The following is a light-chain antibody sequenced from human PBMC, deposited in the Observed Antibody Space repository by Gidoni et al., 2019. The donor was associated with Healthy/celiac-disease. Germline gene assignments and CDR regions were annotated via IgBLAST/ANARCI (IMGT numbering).Light chain of an antibody. CDR3: QQRSNWPPIT. CDR2: GAS. Sequence: EIVLTQSPATLSLSPGERATLSCRASQSVSSYLAWYQQKPGQAPRLLIYGASNRATGIPARFSGSGSGTDFTLTISSLEPEDFAVYYCQQRSNWPPITFGQXTRLE. CDR1: QSVSSY. V-gene: IGKV3-11*01. J-gene: IGKJ5*01.